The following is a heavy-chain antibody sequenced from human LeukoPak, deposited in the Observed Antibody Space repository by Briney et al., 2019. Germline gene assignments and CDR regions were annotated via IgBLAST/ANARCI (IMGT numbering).Heavy chain of an antibody. V-gene: IGHV3-23*01. D-gene: IGHD3-22*01. J-gene: IGHJ4*02. CDR1: GFTFSSYA. CDR3: AKDLYYDSSGCGDY. CDR2: ISGSGGST. Sequence: GGSLRLSCAASGFTFSSYAMSWVRQAPVKGLEWVSAISGSGGSTYYADSVKGRFTISRDNSKNTLYLQMNSLRAEDTAVYYCAKDLYYDSSGCGDYWGQGTLVTVSS.